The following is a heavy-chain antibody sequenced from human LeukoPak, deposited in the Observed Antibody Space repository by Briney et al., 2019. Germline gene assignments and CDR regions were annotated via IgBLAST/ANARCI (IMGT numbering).Heavy chain of an antibody. CDR1: GGSISSYY. CDR2: IYTSGST. CDR3: ARLGGSSWYFDAFDI. D-gene: IGHD6-13*01. J-gene: IGHJ3*02. Sequence: SETLSLTCTVSGGSISSYYWSWIRQPPGKGLEWIGYIYTSGSTNYNPSLKSRVTISVATSTNQFSLKLSSVTAADTAVYYCARLGGSSWYFDAFDIWGQGTMVTVSS. V-gene: IGHV4-4*09.